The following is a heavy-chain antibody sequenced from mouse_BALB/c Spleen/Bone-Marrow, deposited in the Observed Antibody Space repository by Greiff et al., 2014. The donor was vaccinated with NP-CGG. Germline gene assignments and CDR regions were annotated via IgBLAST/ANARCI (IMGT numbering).Heavy chain of an antibody. J-gene: IGHJ1*01. CDR2: IYPGNVNT. D-gene: IGHD2-3*01. CDR1: GYTFTSYY. V-gene: IGHV1S56*01. Sequence: ESGPELVKPGASVRISCKASGYTFTSYYIHWVKQRPGQGLEWIGWIYPGNVNTKYNEKFKGKATLTADKSSSTAYMQLSSLTSEDSAVYLCASYDGSYFDVWGAGTTVTVSS. CDR3: ASYDGSYFDV.